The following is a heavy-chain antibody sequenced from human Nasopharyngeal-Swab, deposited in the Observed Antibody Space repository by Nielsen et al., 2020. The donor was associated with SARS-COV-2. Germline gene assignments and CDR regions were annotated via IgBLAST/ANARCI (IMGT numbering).Heavy chain of an antibody. CDR3: ARIVGSFVYSDNLYFGY. CDR1: GGSISSSSYY. V-gene: IGHV4-39*01. D-gene: IGHD3-16*01. Sequence: SETLSLTCTVSGGSISSSSYYWGWIRQPPGKGLEWIGSIYYSGSTNYNPSLKSRVSISVDTSKNQFSLNLRSVTAADTAVYHCARIVGSFVYSDNLYFGYWGQGTLVTVSS. CDR2: IYYSGST. J-gene: IGHJ4*02.